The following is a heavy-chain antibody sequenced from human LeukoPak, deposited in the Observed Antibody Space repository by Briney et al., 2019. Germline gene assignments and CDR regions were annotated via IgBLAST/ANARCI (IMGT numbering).Heavy chain of an antibody. V-gene: IGHV3-74*01. J-gene: IGHJ4*02. CDR2: INSDGSST. D-gene: IGHD2-15*01. CDR1: GFTFSSYW. Sequence: PGGSLRLSCEASGFTFSSYWMYWVRQAPGKGLVWVSRINSDGSSTSYADSVKGRFTISRDNAKNTLYLQMNSLRVEDTAVYYCARVSYCSGGSCYSYFDCWGQGTLVTVSS. CDR3: ARVSYCSGGSCYSYFDC.